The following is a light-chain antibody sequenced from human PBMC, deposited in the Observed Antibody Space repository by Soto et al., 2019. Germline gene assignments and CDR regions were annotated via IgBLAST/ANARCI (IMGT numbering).Light chain of an antibody. CDR3: NSYASSRSYV. CDR1: SSDVGGYNY. V-gene: IGLV2-14*01. Sequence: QSALTQPASVSGSPGQSITISCTGTSSDVGGYNYVSWYQQHPGKAPKLLIYDVSNRPSGVSNRFSGSKSGNTASLTISGLRAEDEADYYCNSYASSRSYVFGTGTKVTVL. J-gene: IGLJ1*01. CDR2: DVS.